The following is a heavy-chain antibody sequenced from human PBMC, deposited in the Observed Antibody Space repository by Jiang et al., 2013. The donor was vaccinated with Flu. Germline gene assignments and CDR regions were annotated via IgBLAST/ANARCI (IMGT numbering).Heavy chain of an antibody. Sequence: LLKPSETLSLTCAVYGGSFSNYYWSWIRQPPDKGLEWIGEINHSGSTNYNPSLKSRVAISVDPSRNQFSLKLTSVTAADTAMYYCARRDGGSYFGGGYYYYHYMDVWGKGTTVIVSS. J-gene: IGHJ6*03. V-gene: IGHV4-34*01. CDR1: GGSFSNYY. CDR3: ARRDGGSYFGGGYYYYHYMDV. D-gene: IGHD1-26*01. CDR2: INHSGST.